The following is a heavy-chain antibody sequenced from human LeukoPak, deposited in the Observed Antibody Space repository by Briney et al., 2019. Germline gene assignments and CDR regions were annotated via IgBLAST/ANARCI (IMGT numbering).Heavy chain of an antibody. D-gene: IGHD3-3*01. CDR2: INPNSGGT. Sequence: ASVKVSCKASGYTFTGYYMHWVRQAPGQGLEWMGWINPNSGGTNCAQKFQGRVTMTRDTSISTAYMELSRLRSDDTAVYYCATYYDFWSGYYPFDYWGQGTLVTVSS. J-gene: IGHJ4*02. CDR1: GYTFTGYY. CDR3: ATYYDFWSGYYPFDY. V-gene: IGHV1-2*02.